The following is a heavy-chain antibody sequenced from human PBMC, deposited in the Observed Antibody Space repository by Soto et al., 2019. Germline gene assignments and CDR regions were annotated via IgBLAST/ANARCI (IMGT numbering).Heavy chain of an antibody. CDR1: GFTFSSYG. V-gene: IGHV3-33*01. Sequence: GGSLRLSCAASGFTFSSYGMHWVHQAPGKGLEWVAVIWYDGSNKYYADSVKGRFTISRDSSKNTLYLQMNSLRAEDTAVYYCAGESEGHSAAIDYWGQGTLVTVSS. CDR2: IWYDGSNK. D-gene: IGHD6-13*01. CDR3: AGESEGHSAAIDY. J-gene: IGHJ4*02.